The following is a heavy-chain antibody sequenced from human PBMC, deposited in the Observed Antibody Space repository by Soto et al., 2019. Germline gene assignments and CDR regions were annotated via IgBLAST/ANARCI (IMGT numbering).Heavy chain of an antibody. CDR2: ISSSSSYI. D-gene: IGHD5-12*01. J-gene: IGHJ4*02. Sequence: GGSLRLSCAASGFTFSSYSMNWVRQAPGKGLEWVSSISSSSSYIYYADSVKGRFTISRDNAKNSLYLQMNSLRAEDTAVYYCAREKINSGYDYGGENPFDYWGQGTLVTVSS. CDR1: GFTFSSYS. V-gene: IGHV3-21*01. CDR3: AREKINSGYDYGGENPFDY.